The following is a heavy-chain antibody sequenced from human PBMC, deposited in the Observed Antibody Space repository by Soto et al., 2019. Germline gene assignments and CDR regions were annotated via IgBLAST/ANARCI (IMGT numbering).Heavy chain of an antibody. CDR3: ARAMVRGMNFYYYYGMDV. D-gene: IGHD3-10*01. CDR1: GGSISSGDYY. Sequence: SETLSLTCTVSGGSISSGDYYWSWIRQPPGKGLEWIGYIYYSGSTHYNPSLKSRVSISVDTSENLFSLKLTSVSAADTAVYYCARAMVRGMNFYYYYGMDVWGQGTTVTVSS. J-gene: IGHJ6*02. V-gene: IGHV4-30-4*01. CDR2: IYYSGST.